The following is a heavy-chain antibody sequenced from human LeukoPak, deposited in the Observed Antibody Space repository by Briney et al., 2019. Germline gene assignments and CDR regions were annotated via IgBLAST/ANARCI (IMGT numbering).Heavy chain of an antibody. CDR2: ISSSSSYI. CDR1: GFTFSSYS. CDR3: ARGGWYYYDSSGYYL. V-gene: IGHV3-21*01. J-gene: IGHJ5*02. Sequence: GGSLRLSGVASGFTFSSYSMSWVRPAPGKGLEWVSSISSSSSYIYYADSVKVRFTISRDNAKNSLYLQMNSLRAEDTAVYYCARGGWYYYDSSGYYLWGQGTLVTVSS. D-gene: IGHD3-22*01.